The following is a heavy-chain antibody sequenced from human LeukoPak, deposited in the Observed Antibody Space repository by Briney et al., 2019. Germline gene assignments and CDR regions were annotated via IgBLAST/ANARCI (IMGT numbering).Heavy chain of an antibody. CDR3: ASGRRFGPSDFDY. CDR2: ISSSRSIM. Sequence: PGGSLRLSCAASGFTFSSYSMNWVRQAPGKGLEWVSHISSSRSIMYYADSVKGRFTISRDNAKNSLYLQMNSLRAEDTAMYYCASGRRFGPSDFDYWGQGTLVTVSS. D-gene: IGHD3-10*01. CDR1: GFTFSSYS. V-gene: IGHV3-48*01. J-gene: IGHJ4*02.